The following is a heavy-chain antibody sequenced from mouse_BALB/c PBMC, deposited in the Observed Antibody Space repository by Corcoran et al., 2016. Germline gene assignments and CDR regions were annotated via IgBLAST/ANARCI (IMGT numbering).Heavy chain of an antibody. J-gene: IGHJ4*01. CDR3: ARRPADYDMDY. Sequence: QIQLVQSGPELKKPGETVRLSCKASGYTFTTAGMQWVQKMPGKGLKWIGWINTHSGVPKYAEDFKGRFAFSFETSASTAYLQISNLKNEDTATYFCARRPADYDMDYWGQGTSVTVSS. CDR1: GYTFTTAG. V-gene: IGHV9-4*02. CDR2: INTHSGVP.